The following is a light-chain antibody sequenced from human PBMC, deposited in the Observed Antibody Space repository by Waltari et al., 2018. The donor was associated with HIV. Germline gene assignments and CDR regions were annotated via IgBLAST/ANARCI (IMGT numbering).Light chain of an antibody. CDR1: KNIGKD. CDR2: AAS. J-gene: IGKJ3*01. Sequence: DIQMTQAPSSLPASVGARIPITSRTCKNIGKDLNWNKQKPGTAPKVLIFAASSLHSAVPSRFSGSGSETDFNFTICSQQPEDFAVYYCEQTYLTPFPFGAGTNVDLK. V-gene: IGKV1-39*01. CDR3: EQTYLTPFP.